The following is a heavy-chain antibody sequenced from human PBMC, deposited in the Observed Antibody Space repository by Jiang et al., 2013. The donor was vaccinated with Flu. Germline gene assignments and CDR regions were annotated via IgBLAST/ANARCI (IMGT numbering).Heavy chain of an antibody. J-gene: IGHJ3*02. V-gene: IGHV2-70*11. CDR3: ARKRYFDWSNDAFDI. Sequence: PTQTLTLTCTFSGFSLSTSGMCVSWIRQPPGKALEWLARIDWDDDKYYSTSLKTRLTISKDTSKNQVVLTMTNMDPVDTATYYCARKRYFDWSNDAFDIWGQGTMVTVSS. CDR1: GFSLSTSGMC. D-gene: IGHD3-9*01. CDR2: IDWDDDK.